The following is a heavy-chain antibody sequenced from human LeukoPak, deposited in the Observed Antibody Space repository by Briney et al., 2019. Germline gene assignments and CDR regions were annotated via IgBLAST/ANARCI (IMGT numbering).Heavy chain of an antibody. CDR2: ISGSGGST. CDR3: AKDYGGDPFDY. D-gene: IGHD4-23*01. J-gene: IGHJ4*02. CDR1: GFTFSHYG. Sequence: GGSLRLSCAASGFTFSHYGMSWVRQAPGKGLEWVSVISGSGGSTRYADSVKGRFTISRDNSKNTLYLQMNSLRAEDTAVYYCAKDYGGDPFDYWGQGTLVTVSS. V-gene: IGHV3-23*01.